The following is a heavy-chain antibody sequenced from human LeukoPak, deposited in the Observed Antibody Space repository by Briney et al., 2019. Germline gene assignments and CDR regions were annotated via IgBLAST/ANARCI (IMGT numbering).Heavy chain of an antibody. CDR3: ARGLYYYGSGSYSPDAFDI. J-gene: IGHJ3*02. V-gene: IGHV6-1*01. CDR2: TYYRCKWYN. CDR1: GDSVSSNSAA. D-gene: IGHD3-10*01. Sequence: SQTLSLTCAISGDSVSSNSAALNWIRQSPSRGLEWLGRTYYRCKWYNDYAVSVKSRITINPDTSKNQFSLQLNSVTPEDTAVYYCARGLYYYGSGSYSPDAFDIWGQGTMVTVSS.